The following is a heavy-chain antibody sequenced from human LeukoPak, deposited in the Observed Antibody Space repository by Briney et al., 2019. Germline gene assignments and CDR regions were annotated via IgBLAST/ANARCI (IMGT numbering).Heavy chain of an antibody. V-gene: IGHV3-7*01. CDR3: ARVLSYGFFDC. Sequence: GGSLRLSCAASGSTFSSYWMTWVRQAPGKGLEWVASIKQDGSVKYYVDSVKGRFTISRDNAKNSLYLQMNSLRGEDTAVYYCARVLSYGFFDCWGQGTLVTVSS. D-gene: IGHD5-18*01. CDR2: IKQDGSVK. J-gene: IGHJ4*02. CDR1: GSTFSSYW.